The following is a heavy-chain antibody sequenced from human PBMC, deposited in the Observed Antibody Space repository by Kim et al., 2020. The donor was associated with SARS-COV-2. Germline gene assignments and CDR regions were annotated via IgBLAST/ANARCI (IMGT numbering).Heavy chain of an antibody. D-gene: IGHD4-17*01. CDR1: GGSISSGGYY. CDR3: ARDKYGDPGYFDY. V-gene: IGHV4-31*03. Sequence: SETLSLTCTVSGGSISSGGYYWSWIRQHPGKGLEWIGYIYYSGSTYYNPSLKSRVTISVDTSKNQFSLKLSSVTAADTAVYYCARDKYGDPGYFDYWGQGTLVTVSS. CDR2: IYYSGST. J-gene: IGHJ4*02.